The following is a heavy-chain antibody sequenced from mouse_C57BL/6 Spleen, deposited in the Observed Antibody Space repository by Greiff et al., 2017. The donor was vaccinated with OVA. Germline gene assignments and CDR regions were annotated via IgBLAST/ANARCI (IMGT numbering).Heavy chain of an antibody. J-gene: IGHJ3*01. V-gene: IGHV5-9-1*02. CDR3: TREKGELGFAY. CDR2: ISSGGDYI. Sequence: EVKLVESGEGLVKPGGSLKLSCAASGFTFSSYAMSWVRQTPEKRLEWVAYISSGGDYIYYADTVKGRFTISRANARNTLYLQMSSLKSEDTAMYYCTREKGELGFAYWGQGTLVTVSA. CDR1: GFTFSSYA. D-gene: IGHD4-1*01.